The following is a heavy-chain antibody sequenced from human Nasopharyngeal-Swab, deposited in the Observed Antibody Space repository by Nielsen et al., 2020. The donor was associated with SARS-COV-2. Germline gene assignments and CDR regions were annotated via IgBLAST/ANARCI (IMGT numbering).Heavy chain of an antibody. Sequence: SVRVSCKASGGTFSSYAISWVRQAPGQGLEWMGGIIPIFGTANYAQKFQGRVTITADESTSTAYMELSSLRSEDTAVYYCAVGATGYYYMDVWGKGTTVTVSS. D-gene: IGHD1-26*01. CDR3: AVGATGYYYMDV. J-gene: IGHJ6*03. CDR2: IIPIFGTA. CDR1: GGTFSSYA. V-gene: IGHV1-69*13.